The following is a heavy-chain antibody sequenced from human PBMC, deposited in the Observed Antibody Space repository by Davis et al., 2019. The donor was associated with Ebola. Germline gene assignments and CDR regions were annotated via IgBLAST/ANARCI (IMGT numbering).Heavy chain of an antibody. CDR2: IIPIFGRT. Sequence: SVKVSCKPSGDTFNKYTISWVRQAPGQGLEWLGGIIPIFGRTNYAQKFRGRITLTADASTSTVYMELSSLRSEDTAVYYCRIVVVVAATTFDYWGQGTLVTVSS. CDR3: RIVVVVAATTFDY. V-gene: IGHV1-69*13. D-gene: IGHD2-15*01. J-gene: IGHJ4*02. CDR1: GDTFNKYT.